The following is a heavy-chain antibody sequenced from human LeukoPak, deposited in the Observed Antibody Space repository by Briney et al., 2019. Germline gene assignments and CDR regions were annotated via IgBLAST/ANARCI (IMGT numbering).Heavy chain of an antibody. CDR1: GFTFSNTW. V-gene: IGHV3-15*01. CDR3: ATEVAYYDRSGELDY. J-gene: IGHJ4*02. D-gene: IGHD3-22*01. Sequence: GGSLRLSCAGSGFTFSNTWMSWVRQAPGEGLEWVGRIRSKFDGGTTDYAAPVKGRFTISRDDSKNTLFLQMNSLKTEDTAVYYCATEVAYYDRSGELDYWGQGTLITVSS. CDR2: IRSKFDGGTT.